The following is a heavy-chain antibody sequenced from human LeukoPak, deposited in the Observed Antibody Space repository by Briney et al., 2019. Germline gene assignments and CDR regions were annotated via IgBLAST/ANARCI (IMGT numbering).Heavy chain of an antibody. CDR3: ARDVGSGSYRY. CDR1: GGTFSSYA. D-gene: IGHD3-10*01. J-gene: IGHJ4*02. CDR2: IIPIFGTA. V-gene: IGHV1-69*05. Sequence: GASVKVSCKASGGTFSSYAISWVRQAPGQGLEWMGGIIPIFGTANYAQKFQGRVTMTRNTSISTAYMELSSLRSEDTAVYYCARDVGSGSYRYWGQGALVTVSS.